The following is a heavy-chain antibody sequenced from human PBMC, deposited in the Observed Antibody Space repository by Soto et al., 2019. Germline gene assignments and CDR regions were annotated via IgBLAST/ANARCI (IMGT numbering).Heavy chain of an antibody. J-gene: IGHJ6*02. V-gene: IGHV1-2*02. CDR1: GYIFTGYH. CDR2: INPNSCDT. D-gene: IGHD3-9*01. Sequence: ASVKVSCKASGYIFTGYHIHWARQAPGRGLEWMGWINPNSCDTEYAQNFQGRVTTTRDTSFNLVYMEMSGLMSDDTAVYYCTRDARGTRGFDEMDIWGQGTTVTVSS. CDR3: TRDARGTRGFDEMDI.